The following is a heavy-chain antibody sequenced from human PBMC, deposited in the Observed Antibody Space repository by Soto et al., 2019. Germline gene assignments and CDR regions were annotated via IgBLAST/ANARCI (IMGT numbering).Heavy chain of an antibody. CDR1: GYTFTKFH. J-gene: IGHJ4*02. Sequence: AASVKVSCKASGYTFTKFHIHWVRQAPGQGLEWMGMIDPSGGVTRDAQRFQGRITMTSDTSTSSVYMELRGLTSEDTAVYYCARDVLGHDNYETIGYYFDHWGPGTLVTVSS. CDR2: IDPSGGVT. D-gene: IGHD3-16*01. CDR3: ARDVLGHDNYETIGYYFDH. V-gene: IGHV1-46*01.